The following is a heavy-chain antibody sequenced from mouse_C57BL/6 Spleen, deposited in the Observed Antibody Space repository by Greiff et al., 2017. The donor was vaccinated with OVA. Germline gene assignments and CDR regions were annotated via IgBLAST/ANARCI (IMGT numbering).Heavy chain of an antibody. CDR3: TRVDYYGSEGFDY. D-gene: IGHD1-1*01. V-gene: IGHV1-39*01. Sequence: VQLKESGPELVKPGASVKISCKASGYSFTDYNMNWVKQSNGKRLEWIGVINPNYGTTSYNQKFKGKATLTVDQSSSTAYMQLNSLTSEDSAVYYCTRVDYYGSEGFDYWGQGTTLTVSS. CDR2: INPNYGTT. CDR1: GYSFTDYN. J-gene: IGHJ2*01.